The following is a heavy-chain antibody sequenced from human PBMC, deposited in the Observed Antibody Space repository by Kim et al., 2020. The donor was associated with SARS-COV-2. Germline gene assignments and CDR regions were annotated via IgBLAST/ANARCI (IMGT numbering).Heavy chain of an antibody. CDR1: GFTFSSYA. V-gene: IGHV3-30*04. D-gene: IGHD6-6*01. J-gene: IGHJ6*02. CDR2: ISYDGSNK. CDR3: ARDFSVLAALDYGMDV. Sequence: VGSLRLSCAASGFTFSSYAMHWVRQAPGKGLEWVAVISYDGSNKYYADSVKGRFTISRENSKNTLYLQMNSLRAEDTAVYYCARDFSVLAALDYGMDVWGQGTTVTVSS.